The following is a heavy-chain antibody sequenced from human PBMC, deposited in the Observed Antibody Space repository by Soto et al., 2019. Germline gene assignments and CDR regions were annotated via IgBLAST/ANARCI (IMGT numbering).Heavy chain of an antibody. CDR2: ISSSSSTI. J-gene: IGHJ6*02. CDR1: GFTFSSYS. CDR3: ARDRSYYDILPGEYYYYYGMDV. D-gene: IGHD3-9*01. V-gene: IGHV3-48*01. Sequence: EVQLVESGGGLVQPGGSLRLSCAASGFTFSSYSMNWVRQAPGKGLEWVSYISSSSSTIYYADSVKGRFTISRDNAKKSLYLQMNSLRAEDTAVYYCARDRSYYDILPGEYYYYYGMDVWGQGTTVTVSS.